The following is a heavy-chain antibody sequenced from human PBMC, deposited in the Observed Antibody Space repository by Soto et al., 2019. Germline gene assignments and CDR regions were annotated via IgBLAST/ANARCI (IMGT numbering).Heavy chain of an antibody. CDR2: TYQSGSA. Sequence: LSLTCTVSGGSVSSGGYSWTWIRQSPGKGLEWIGYTYQSGSAYYNPSLKSRVTISVDRSKNQFSLNLTSVTAADTAVYYCARDYYGMDVWGQGTTVTVSS. CDR3: ARDYYGMDV. V-gene: IGHV4-30-2*06. J-gene: IGHJ6*02. CDR1: GGSVSSGGYS.